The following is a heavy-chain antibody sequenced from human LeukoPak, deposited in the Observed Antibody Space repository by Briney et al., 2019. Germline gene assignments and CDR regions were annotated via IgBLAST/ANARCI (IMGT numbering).Heavy chain of an antibody. J-gene: IGHJ4*02. Sequence: SVKVSCKASGGTFSSYAISWVRQAPGQGLEWMGGIIPIFGTANYAQKFQGRVTITADESTSTAYMELSSLRSEDTAVYYCATGRGTMVRGVISDFDYWGQGTLVTVSS. CDR1: GGTFSSYA. D-gene: IGHD3-10*01. V-gene: IGHV1-69*01. CDR2: IIPIFGTA. CDR3: ATGRGTMVRGVISDFDY.